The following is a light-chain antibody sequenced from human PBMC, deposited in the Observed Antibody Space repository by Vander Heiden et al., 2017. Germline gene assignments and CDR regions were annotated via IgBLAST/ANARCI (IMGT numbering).Light chain of an antibody. V-gene: IGLV8-61*01. CDR2: TTN. J-gene: IGLJ3*02. CDR1: SGSVSTDNY. CDR3: ALNVGSGIWV. Sequence: TVVTQEPSFSVFPGGTVTLTCALSSGSVSTDNYPSWYQPTPGQAPRTLIYTTNTRSSGVPDRFSGSILGNKAALTITGAQTEDECDYYCALNVGSGIWVFGGGTKLTVL.